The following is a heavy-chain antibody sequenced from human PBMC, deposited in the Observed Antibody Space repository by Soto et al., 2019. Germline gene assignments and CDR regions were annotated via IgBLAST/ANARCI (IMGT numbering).Heavy chain of an antibody. CDR1: GGTFSSYA. CDR2: IIPIFGTA. V-gene: IGHV1-69*06. J-gene: IGHJ4*02. CDR3: ARAPDTYDSSGYFDY. D-gene: IGHD3-22*01. Sequence: GASVKVSCKASGGTFSSYAISWARQAPGQGLEWMGGIIPIFGTANYAQKFQGRVTITADKSTSTAYMELSSLRSEDTAVYYCARAPDTYDSSGYFDYWGQGTLVTVSS.